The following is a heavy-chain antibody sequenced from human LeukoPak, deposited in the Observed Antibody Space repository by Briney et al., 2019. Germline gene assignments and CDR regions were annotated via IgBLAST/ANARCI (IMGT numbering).Heavy chain of an antibody. V-gene: IGHV3-23*01. D-gene: IGHD6-13*01. CDR2: ICASGGST. J-gene: IGHJ4*02. CDR1: GFTRSSYA. Sequence: LGGSLRLSCAASGFTRSSYAMSWVRQAPGRGLEWVSAICASGGSTYYADSVKGRFTISRDTSKNTLYLQMNRLRAEDTAVYYCAKAISSSCGIGGYWGQGTLVTVSS. CDR3: AKAISSSCGIGGY.